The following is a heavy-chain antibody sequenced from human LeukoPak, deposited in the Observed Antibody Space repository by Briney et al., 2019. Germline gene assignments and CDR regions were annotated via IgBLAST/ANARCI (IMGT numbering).Heavy chain of an antibody. J-gene: IGHJ3*02. CDR1: GFTFSSYG. V-gene: IGHV3-33*01. D-gene: IGHD7-27*01. Sequence: GGSLRLSCAASGFTFSSYGMHWVRQAPGKGLEWVAVIWYDGSNKYYADSVKGRFTISRDNSKNTLYLQMNSLRAEDTAVYYCARDANWGFGAFDIWGQGTMVTVSS. CDR3: ARDANWGFGAFDI. CDR2: IWYDGSNK.